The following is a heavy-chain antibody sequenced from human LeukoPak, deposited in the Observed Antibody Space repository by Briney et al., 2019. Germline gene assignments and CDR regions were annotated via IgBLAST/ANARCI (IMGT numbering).Heavy chain of an antibody. CDR1: SASFSGYY. J-gene: IGHJ6*03. D-gene: IGHD3-10*01. CDR2: INHSGST. CDR3: AEDYYYYYMDV. V-gene: IGHV4-34*01. Sequence: SETLSLTCAVYSASFSGYYWTWIRQPPGKGLEWIGEINHSGSTNYNPSLKSRVTISVDTSKNQFSLKLSSVTAADTAVYYCAEDYYYYYMDVWGKGTTVTVSS.